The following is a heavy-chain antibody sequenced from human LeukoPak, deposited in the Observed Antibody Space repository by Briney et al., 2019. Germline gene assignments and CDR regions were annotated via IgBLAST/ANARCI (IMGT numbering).Heavy chain of an antibody. CDR1: GFTFSSHN. CDR2: ISTSSSYI. J-gene: IGHJ4*02. Sequence: GGSLRLSCAASGFTFSSHNMNWVRQAPGKGLEWVSSISTSSSYIYYADSVKGRFTISRDNAKNSLYLQMNSLRAEDTAVYYCARDRSPGNFDYWGQGTLVTVCS. D-gene: IGHD3-10*01. CDR3: ARDRSPGNFDY. V-gene: IGHV3-21*01.